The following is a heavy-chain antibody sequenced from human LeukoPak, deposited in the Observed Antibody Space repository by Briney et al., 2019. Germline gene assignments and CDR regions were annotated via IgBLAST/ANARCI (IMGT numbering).Heavy chain of an antibody. CDR2: ISYSGST. D-gene: IGHD6-6*01. J-gene: IGHJ4*02. Sequence: SETLSLTCTVSGGSISTHYWSWIRQPPGKGLEWIGYISYSGSTNYNPSLKSRVTISVDTSKNQFSLKLSSVTAADTAVYYCARDGCGSSSCLDYWGQGTLVTVSS. V-gene: IGHV4-59*11. CDR1: GGSISTHY. CDR3: ARDGCGSSSCLDY.